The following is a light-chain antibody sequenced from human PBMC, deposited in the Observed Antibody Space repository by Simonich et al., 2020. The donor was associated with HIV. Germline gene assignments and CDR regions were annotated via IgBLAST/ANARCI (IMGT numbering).Light chain of an antibody. CDR2: DAS. J-gene: IGKJ2*01. Sequence: EIVLTQSPGTLSLSPGQRATLSCRASQSVSSYLAWYQQKPGQAPRLLIYDASNRATGIPARCSGSGSGTDFTLTISSLEPEDFAVYYCQQYYSTPLAFGQGTKLEIK. CDR3: QQYYSTPLA. V-gene: IGKV3-11*01. CDR1: QSVSSY.